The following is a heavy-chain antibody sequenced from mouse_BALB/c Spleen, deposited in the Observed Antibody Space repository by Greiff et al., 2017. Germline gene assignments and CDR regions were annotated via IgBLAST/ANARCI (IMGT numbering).Heavy chain of an antibody. J-gene: IGHJ3*01. CDR1: GFAFSRYW. CDR3: ARHPRLGGFAY. D-gene: IGHD3-1*01. V-gene: IGHV4-1*02. Sequence: EVKLLESGGGLVQPGGSLKLSCAASGFAFSRYWMSWVRQAPGKGLEWIGEINPDSSTINYTPSLKDKFIISRDNAKNTLYLQMSKVRSEDTALYYCARHPRLGGFAYWGQGTLVTVSA. CDR2: INPDSSTI.